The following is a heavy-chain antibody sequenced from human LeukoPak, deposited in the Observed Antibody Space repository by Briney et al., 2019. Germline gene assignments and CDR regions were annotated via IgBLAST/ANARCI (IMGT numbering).Heavy chain of an antibody. CDR3: ARGIAVAGYYYYMDV. D-gene: IGHD6-19*01. Sequence: PGGSLRLSCAGSGFSFSSYGMHWVRQAPGKGLEWMAFIRSDGSNKYYADSVKGRFTISRDNSKNTLYLQMNSLRAEDTAVYYCARGIAVAGYYYYMDVWGKGTTVTVSS. CDR1: GFSFSSYG. J-gene: IGHJ6*03. CDR2: IRSDGSNK. V-gene: IGHV3-30*02.